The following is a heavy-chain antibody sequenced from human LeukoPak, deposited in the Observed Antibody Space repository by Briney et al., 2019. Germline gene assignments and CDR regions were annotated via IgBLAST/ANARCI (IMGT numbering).Heavy chain of an antibody. D-gene: IGHD2-21*01. CDR2: IYSGGST. J-gene: IGHJ4*02. V-gene: IGHV3-66*01. CDR1: GFAVSSNY. CDR3: AIRKCGNPVDY. Sequence: GGSLRLSCAASGFAVSSNYMSWVRQAPGKGLEWVAVIYSGGSTNYADSVKGRFTISRDNSKNTLYLLMNSLRAEDTAVYYCAIRKCGNPVDYWGQGTLVTVSS.